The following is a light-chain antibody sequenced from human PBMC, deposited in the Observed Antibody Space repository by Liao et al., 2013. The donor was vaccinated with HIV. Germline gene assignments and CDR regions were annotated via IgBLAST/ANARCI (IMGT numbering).Light chain of an antibody. CDR1: DIGSRS. CDR2: YDT. Sequence: SYVLTQPPSVSVAPGETARIPCGGNDIGSRSVHWYQKKPGQAPVLVISYDTDRPSGIPERFSGANSGDTATLTISRVEAGDEADFYCQVWDSSSQNVVFGGGTELTVL. V-gene: IGLV3-21*04. J-gene: IGLJ2*01. CDR3: QVWDSSSQNVV.